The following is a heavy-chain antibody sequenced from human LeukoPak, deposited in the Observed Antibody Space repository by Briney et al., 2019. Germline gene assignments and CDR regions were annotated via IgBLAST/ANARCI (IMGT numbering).Heavy chain of an antibody. V-gene: IGHV3-48*04. Sequence: GGSLRLSCAASGFTFSSYSMNWVRQAPGKGLEWVSYISSSGSTIYYADSVKGRFTISRDNAKNSLYLQMNSLRAEDTAVYYCARTNDAFDIWGQGTMVTVSS. J-gene: IGHJ3*02. CDR1: GFTFSSYS. CDR2: ISSSGSTI. CDR3: ARTNDAFDI.